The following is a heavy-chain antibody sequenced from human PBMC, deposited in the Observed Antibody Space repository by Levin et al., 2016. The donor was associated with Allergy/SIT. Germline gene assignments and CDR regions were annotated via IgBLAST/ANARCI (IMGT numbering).Heavy chain of an antibody. CDR3: ARDAEGNIAARLKWFYYYYYGMDV. D-gene: IGHD6-6*01. Sequence: ASVKVSCKASGYTFTGYYMHWVRQAPGQGLEWMGIINPSGGSTSYAQKFQGRVTMTRDTSTSTVYMELSSLRSEDTAVYYCARDAEGNIAARLKWFYYYYYGMDVWGQGTTVTVSS. J-gene: IGHJ6*02. CDR2: INPSGGST. CDR1: GYTFTGYY. V-gene: IGHV1-46*01.